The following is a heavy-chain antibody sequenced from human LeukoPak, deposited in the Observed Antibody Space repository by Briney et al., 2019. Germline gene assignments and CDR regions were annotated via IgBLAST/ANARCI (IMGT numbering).Heavy chain of an antibody. CDR2: IYYSGST. J-gene: IGHJ6*03. CDR3: AREGYYYYMDV. CDR1: GGSISSGDYY. Sequence: SQTLSLTCTVSGGSISSGDYYWSWIRQPPGKGLEWIGCIYYSGSTYYNPSLKRRVTISVDTSKHQFSLRLSSVSAADTAVYYCAREGYYYYMDVWGKGTTVTVSS. V-gene: IGHV4-30-4*08.